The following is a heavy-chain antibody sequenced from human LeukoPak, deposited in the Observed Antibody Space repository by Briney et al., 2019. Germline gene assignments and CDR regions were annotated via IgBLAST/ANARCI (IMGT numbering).Heavy chain of an antibody. CDR1: GGSISSSTYY. V-gene: IGHV4-39*07. Sequence: SETLSLTCTVSGGSISSSTYYWGWVRQPPGRGLEWIGSIYYSGSTYYNASLKSRVTISVDTSKNQFSLKLRSVTAADTAVYYCYGSGIRTIDYWGQGTLVTVSS. CDR2: IYYSGST. D-gene: IGHD3-10*01. J-gene: IGHJ4*02. CDR3: YGSGIRTIDY.